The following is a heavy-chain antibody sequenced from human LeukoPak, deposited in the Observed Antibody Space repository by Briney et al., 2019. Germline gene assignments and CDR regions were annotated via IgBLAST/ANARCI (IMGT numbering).Heavy chain of an antibody. V-gene: IGHV3-33*06. CDR2: IWYDGSNK. Sequence: PGRSLRLSCAASGFTFSSYGMHWVRQAPGKGLEWVAVIWYDGSNKYYADSVKGRFTISRDNSKNTLYLQMKSLRAEDTAVYYCAKDLDSSSAGPDYWGQGTLVTVSS. J-gene: IGHJ4*02. CDR1: GFTFSSYG. CDR3: AKDLDSSSAGPDY. D-gene: IGHD6-6*01.